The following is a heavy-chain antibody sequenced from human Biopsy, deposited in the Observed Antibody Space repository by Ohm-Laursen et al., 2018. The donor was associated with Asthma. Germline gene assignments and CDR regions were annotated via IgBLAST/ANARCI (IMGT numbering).Heavy chain of an antibody. CDR2: VKGDGRRT. CDR3: ARDGVVPDAMYYHYYYGLDV. V-gene: IGHV3-74*01. D-gene: IGHD2-2*01. J-gene: IGHJ6*02. Sequence: GSLRLSCTASGLTFSDYWMHWVRQAPGKGLEWVSRVKGDGRRTSYADSVKGRFTISRDNAKNTLYLQMNSLRVEDTAVYYRARDGVVPDAMYYHYYYGLDVWGQGTTVTVSS. CDR1: GLTFSDYW.